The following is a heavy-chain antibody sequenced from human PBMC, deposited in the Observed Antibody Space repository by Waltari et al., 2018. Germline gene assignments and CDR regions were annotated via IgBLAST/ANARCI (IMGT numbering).Heavy chain of an antibody. CDR2: IYHSGKT. CDR3: ARKYSGSLDPFDY. J-gene: IGHJ4*02. Sequence: QVQLQESGPGLVKPSETLSLTCAVSGSSISRGYYWGWIRRPPGKGLEWIGTIYHSGKTYDTPSLTSRVTISVDTSENQFSRKLTSVTAADTAVYYCARKYSGSLDPFDYWGQGTLVTVSS. CDR1: GSSISRGYY. D-gene: IGHD1-26*01. V-gene: IGHV4-38-2*01.